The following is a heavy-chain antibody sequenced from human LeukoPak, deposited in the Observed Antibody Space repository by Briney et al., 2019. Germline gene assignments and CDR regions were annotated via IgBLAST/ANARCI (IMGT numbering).Heavy chain of an antibody. Sequence: PGGSLRLSCAASGFTFTIYSMNWVRQAPGKGLDWFSSISSTGSYIYYADSVKGRFTISRDNTRNSLSLQMNSLGAEDTAVYYCARAQVRTTTIRADAFDIWGLRTMVTVSS. CDR3: ARAQVRTTTIRADAFDI. V-gene: IGHV3-21*01. J-gene: IGHJ3*02. CDR1: GFTFTIYS. D-gene: IGHD1-26*01. CDR2: ISSTGSYI.